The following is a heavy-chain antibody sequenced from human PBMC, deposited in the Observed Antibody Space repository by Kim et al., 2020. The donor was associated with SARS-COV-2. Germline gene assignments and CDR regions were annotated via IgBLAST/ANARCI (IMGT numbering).Heavy chain of an antibody. V-gene: IGHV3-64D*06. J-gene: IGHJ4*02. Sequence: GGSLRLSCSASGFTFSKYAMHWVRQAPGKGLQDVSGLKYVSAINSYGSDTYYADSVKDRFTISRDNSKNTLYLQMSSLKTEDTAVYYCVKVIAVGGSRGYFEYWGQGTLVTVSS. CDR3: VKVIAVGGSRGYFEY. CDR1: GFTFSKYA. CDR2: INSYGSDT. D-gene: IGHD6-19*01.